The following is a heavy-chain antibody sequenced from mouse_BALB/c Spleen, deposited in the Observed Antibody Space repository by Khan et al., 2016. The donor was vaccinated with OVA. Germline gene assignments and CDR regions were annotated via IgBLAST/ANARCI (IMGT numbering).Heavy chain of an antibody. V-gene: IGHV1-18*01. J-gene: IGHJ1*01. CDR1: GYSFTGYY. Sequence: EVQLQESGPDLVKPGASVKISCKASGYSFTGYYIHWVKQSHGKSLEWIGRVNPNNGGTNSNQKFKGKAILTVDKSSNTAYMELRSLTSEDSAVYSCAIYHCYFDVWGAGTTVTVSS. CDR3: AIYHCYFDV. CDR2: VNPNNGGT.